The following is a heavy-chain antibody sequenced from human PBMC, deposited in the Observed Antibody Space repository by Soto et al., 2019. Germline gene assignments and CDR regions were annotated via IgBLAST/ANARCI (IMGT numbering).Heavy chain of an antibody. CDR3: AKDAVPGDGLWLVAD. CDR2: ITGSGGTI. J-gene: IGHJ4*02. V-gene: IGHV3-23*01. CDR1: GFSFSKYA. Sequence: DVQLLESGGGLVQPGGSLRLSCAASGFSFSKYAMIWVRQAPGKGQEWVSGITGSGGTIEYAASVKGRFTISRDNSKNTVDLQVTRLSAEDPAMYYCAKDAVPGDGLWLVADWGQGTLVTVS. D-gene: IGHD2-21*02.